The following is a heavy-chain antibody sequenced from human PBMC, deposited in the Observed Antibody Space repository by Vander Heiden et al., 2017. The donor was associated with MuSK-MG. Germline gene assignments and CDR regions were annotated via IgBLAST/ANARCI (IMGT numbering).Heavy chain of an antibody. Sequence: QVQLQQWGAGLLKPSETLSLTCAVYGGSFSGYYWSWIRQHPGKGLEWIGEINHSGSTNYNPSLKSRVTISVDTSKNQFSLKLSSVTAADTAVYYCARGDYDFWSGYLDNWFDPWGQGTLVTVSS. V-gene: IGHV4-34*01. CDR1: GGSFSGYY. CDR2: INHSGST. J-gene: IGHJ5*02. CDR3: ARGDYDFWSGYLDNWFDP. D-gene: IGHD3-3*01.